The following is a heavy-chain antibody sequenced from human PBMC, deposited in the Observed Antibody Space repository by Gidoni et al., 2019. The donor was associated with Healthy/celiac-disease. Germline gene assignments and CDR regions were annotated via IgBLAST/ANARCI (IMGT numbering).Heavy chain of an antibody. D-gene: IGHD2-2*01. CDR1: GFTFSSDG. V-gene: IGHV3-33*01. J-gene: IGHJ4*02. CDR2: IWSDGTNK. Sequence: QVQLVESGGGVVQPGRSMRLSCVVSGFTFSSDGMNWVRQAPGKGLEWVAVIWSDGTNKYYRDSVKGRFTISRDNSKNTLYLQMNSLRAEDTAVYYCARDRGPSIVVVPAVPPDYWGQGTLVTVSS. CDR3: ARDRGPSIVVVPAVPPDY.